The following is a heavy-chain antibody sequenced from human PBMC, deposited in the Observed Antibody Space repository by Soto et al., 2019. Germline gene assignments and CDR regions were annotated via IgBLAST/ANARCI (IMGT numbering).Heavy chain of an antibody. J-gene: IGHJ4*02. V-gene: IGHV3-64*01. Sequence: EVQLVESGGGLVQPGGSLRLSCAASGFTFSRYAMHWVRQAPGKGLEYVSTISSNGGSTHYANSVKGRFTISRDNSTNTLYLQMGSLRAEDMAVYYCARGPYHFDYWGQGTLVTVSS. CDR1: GFTFSRYA. CDR3: ARGPYHFDY. CDR2: ISSNGGST.